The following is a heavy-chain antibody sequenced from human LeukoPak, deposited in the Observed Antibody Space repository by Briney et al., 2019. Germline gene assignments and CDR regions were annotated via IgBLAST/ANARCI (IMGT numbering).Heavy chain of an antibody. V-gene: IGHV3-13*04. D-gene: IGHD5-12*01. CDR2: IGIAGDT. CDR1: GFAFSTYD. Sequence: PGGSLRLSCAASGFAFSTYDKHWVRQATGKGLEWVSAIGIAGDTYYPGSVKGRSTISRENAKNSLYLQMNSLRAGDTAVYYCARGYVHAFDVWGQGTMVTVSS. CDR3: ARGYVHAFDV. J-gene: IGHJ3*01.